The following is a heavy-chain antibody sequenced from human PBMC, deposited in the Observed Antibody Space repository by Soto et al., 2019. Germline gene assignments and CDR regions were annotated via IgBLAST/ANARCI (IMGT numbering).Heavy chain of an antibody. Sequence: QMQLVESGGDLVKPGGSLRLSCAASGFNFGDYYMSWVRQAPGKVLEWVSFVSSTGGYTKYSDSVGGRFTVSRDNGKNSLHLQLNSLRVDDTAVYYCARLRVGVNWYFDLWGRGTLVTVSS. CDR3: ARLRVGVNWYFDL. D-gene: IGHD1-26*01. CDR2: VSSTGGYT. J-gene: IGHJ2*01. V-gene: IGHV3-11*06. CDR1: GFNFGDYY.